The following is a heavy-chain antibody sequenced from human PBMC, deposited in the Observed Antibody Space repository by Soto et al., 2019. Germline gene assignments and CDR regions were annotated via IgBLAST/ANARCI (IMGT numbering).Heavy chain of an antibody. CDR1: GYTFTGYY. D-gene: IGHD3-22*01. CDR3: ARGQSSGYYYLSYAFDI. CDR2: INPNSGGT. J-gene: IGHJ3*02. V-gene: IGHV1-2*02. Sequence: ASVKVSCKASGYTFTGYYMHWVRQAPGQGLEWMGWINPNSGGTNYAQKFQGRVTMTRDTSISTAYMELSRLRSDDTAVYYCARGQSSGYYYLSYAFDIWGQGTMVTVSS.